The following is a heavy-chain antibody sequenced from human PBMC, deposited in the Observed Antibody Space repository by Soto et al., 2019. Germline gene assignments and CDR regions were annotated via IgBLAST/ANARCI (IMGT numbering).Heavy chain of an antibody. CDR2: INPNSGGT. V-gene: IGHV1-2*04. CDR3: ARGGYCSGGSCFRGYYYYGMDV. J-gene: IGHJ6*02. Sequence: LVKVYCQSSGYSYTCYNIHLVRQTPRQGLGRMGWINPNSGGTNYAQKFQGWVTMTRETSISTAYMELSRLRSDDTDVYYCARGGYCSGGSCFRGYYYYGMDVSGQGTTVTVYS. D-gene: IGHD2-15*01. CDR1: GYSYTCYN.